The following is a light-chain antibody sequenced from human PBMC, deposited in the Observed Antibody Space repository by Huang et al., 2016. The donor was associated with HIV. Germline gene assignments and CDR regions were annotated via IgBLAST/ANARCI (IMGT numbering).Light chain of an antibody. CDR3: HQYNDWPPWT. CDR1: QNIDTN. Sequence: EIVMTQSPATLSVSPGERAILLCRASQNIDTNVAWYQQKPGQAPRLLIFGASTRANGISAGFTGGGSGTEFTLAINSVQSEDVAMYYCHQYNDWPPWTFGQGTRVEI. CDR2: GAS. V-gene: IGKV3-15*01. J-gene: IGKJ1*01.